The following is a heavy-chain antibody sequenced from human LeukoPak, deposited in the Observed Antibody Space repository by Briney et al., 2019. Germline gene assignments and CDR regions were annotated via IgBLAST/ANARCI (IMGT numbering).Heavy chain of an antibody. D-gene: IGHD6-13*01. CDR2: IYYSGST. V-gene: IGHV4-61*01. J-gene: IGHJ4*02. CDR1: GGSVSSGSYY. Sequence: SETQSLTCTVSGGSVSSGSYYWSWIRQPPGKGLEWIGYIYYSGSTNYNPSLKSRVTISVDTSKNQFSLKLSSVTAADTAVYYCARAGYSSSWYDYWGQGTLVTVSS. CDR3: ARAGYSSSWYDY.